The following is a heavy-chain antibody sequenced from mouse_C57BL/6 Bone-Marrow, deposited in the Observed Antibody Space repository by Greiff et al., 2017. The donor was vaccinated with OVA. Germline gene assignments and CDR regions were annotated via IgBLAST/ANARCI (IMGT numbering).Heavy chain of an antibody. CDR1: GFTFSNYW. V-gene: IGHV6-3*01. Sequence: EVKLVESGGSLVQPGGSMKLSCVASGFTFSNYWMNWVRQSPEKGLEWVAQIRLKSDNYATHYAESVKGRFTISRDDSKSSVYLQMNNLRAEDTGIYYCTRITTVVATDYFDYWGQGTTLTVSS. J-gene: IGHJ2*01. D-gene: IGHD1-1*01. CDR2: IRLKSDNYAT. CDR3: TRITTVVATDYFDY.